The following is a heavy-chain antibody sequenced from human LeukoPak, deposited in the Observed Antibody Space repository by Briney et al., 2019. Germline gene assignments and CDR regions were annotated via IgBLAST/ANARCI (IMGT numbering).Heavy chain of an antibody. D-gene: IGHD2-2*01. Sequence: PSETLSLTRTVSGGSISSYYWSWIRQPPGKGLEWIGYIYYSGSTNYNPSLKSRVTISVDTSKNQFSLKLSSVTAADTAVYYCARGIGEYQLRGEFDPWGQGTLVTVSS. J-gene: IGHJ5*02. CDR3: ARGIGEYQLRGEFDP. CDR2: IYYSGST. V-gene: IGHV4-59*01. CDR1: GGSISSYY.